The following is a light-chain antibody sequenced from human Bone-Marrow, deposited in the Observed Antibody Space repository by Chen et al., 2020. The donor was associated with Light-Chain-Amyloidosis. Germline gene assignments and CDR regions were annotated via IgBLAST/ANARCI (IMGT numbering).Light chain of an antibody. Sequence: QSALTQPASVSGSPGQSITISCTGTSGDVVAYNYVSWYQQHPGKAPKLLIYDVSNRPSGVSNRFSGSKSGNTASLTISGLQAEDEADYYCNSYTTSDTYVFGTGTEVTVL. CDR2: DVS. CDR3: NSYTTSDTYV. J-gene: IGLJ1*01. CDR1: SGDVVAYNY. V-gene: IGLV2-14*03.